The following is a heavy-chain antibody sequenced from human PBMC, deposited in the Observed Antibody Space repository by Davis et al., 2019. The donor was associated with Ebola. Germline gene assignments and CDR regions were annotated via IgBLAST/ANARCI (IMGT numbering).Heavy chain of an antibody. CDR1: GFTFSDYY. J-gene: IGHJ4*02. CDR3: ARGGATIVVVTAYYFDY. V-gene: IGHV3-11*06. Sequence: GGSLRLSCAASGFTFSDYYMSWIRQAPGKGLEWVSYISSSSSYTNYADSVKGRFTISRDNAKNSLYLQMNSLRAEDTAVYYCARGGATIVVVTAYYFDYWGQRTLVTVSS. D-gene: IGHD2-21*02. CDR2: ISSSSSYT.